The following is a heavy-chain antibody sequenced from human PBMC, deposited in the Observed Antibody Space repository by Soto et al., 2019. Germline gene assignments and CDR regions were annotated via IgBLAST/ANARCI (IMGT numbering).Heavy chain of an antibody. CDR2: ISAYNGNT. V-gene: IGHV1-18*01. D-gene: IGHD3-22*01. CDR1: GYTFTSYG. Sequence: ASVKVSCKAPGYTFTSYGISWVRQAPGQGLEWMGWISAYNGNTNYAQKLQGRVTMTTDTSTSTAYMELRSLRSDDTAVYYCAREQYYDSSGYPADIDYWGQGTLVTVSS. J-gene: IGHJ4*02. CDR3: AREQYYDSSGYPADIDY.